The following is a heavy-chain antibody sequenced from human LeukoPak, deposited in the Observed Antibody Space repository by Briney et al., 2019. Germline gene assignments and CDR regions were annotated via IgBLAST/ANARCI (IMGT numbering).Heavy chain of an antibody. D-gene: IGHD2-15*01. V-gene: IGHV1-46*01. Sequence: ASVKVSCKASGYTFTSYYMHWVRQAPGQGLEWMGIINPSGGSTSYAQKFQGRVTMTRDTSTSTVYVELSSLRSEDTAVYYCAREGCSSDSCFYYFDYWGQGTLVTVSS. J-gene: IGHJ4*02. CDR3: AREGCSSDSCFYYFDY. CDR2: INPSGGST. CDR1: GYTFTSYY.